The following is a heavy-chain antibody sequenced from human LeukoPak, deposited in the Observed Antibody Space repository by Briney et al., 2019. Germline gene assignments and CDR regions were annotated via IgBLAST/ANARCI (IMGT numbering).Heavy chain of an antibody. CDR3: AVSPGIAVARYFDY. CDR1: GYTFTSYG. Sequence: ASVKVSCTASGYTFTSYGISWVRQAPGQGLEWMGWISAYNGNTNYAQKLQGRVTMTTDTSTSTAYMELRSLRSDDTAVYYCAVSPGIAVARYFDYWGQGTLVTVSS. J-gene: IGHJ4*02. V-gene: IGHV1-18*01. CDR2: ISAYNGNT. D-gene: IGHD6-19*01.